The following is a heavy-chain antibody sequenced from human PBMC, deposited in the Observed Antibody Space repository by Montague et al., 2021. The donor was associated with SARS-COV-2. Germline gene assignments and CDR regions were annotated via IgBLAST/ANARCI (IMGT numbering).Heavy chain of an antibody. CDR1: GGSISSYY. CDR2: IYYSGST. J-gene: IGHJ4*02. V-gene: IGHV4-59*08. Sequence: SETLSLTCTVSGGSISSYYWSWIRQPPGKGLEWIGYIYYSGSTNYNPSXXSRVTISVDTSKNQFSLKLSSVTAADTAVYYCARQRRGGLVSTPRFFDYWGQGTLVTVSS. D-gene: IGHD6-19*01. CDR3: ARQRRGGLVSTPRFFDY.